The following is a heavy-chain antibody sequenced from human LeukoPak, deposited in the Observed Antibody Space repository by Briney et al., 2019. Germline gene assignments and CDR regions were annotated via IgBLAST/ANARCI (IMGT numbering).Heavy chain of an antibody. V-gene: IGHV1-2*02. J-gene: IGHJ4*02. Sequence: GASVKVSCKASGYTFTGYYMHWVRQAPGQGLEWMGWINPNSGGTNYAQKFQGRVTMTRDTSISTAYMELSRLRSDDTAVYYCAREAYYYDSSGYYYGGYFDYWGQGTLVTVSS. CDR3: AREAYYYDSSGYYYGGYFDY. CDR1: GYTFTGYY. CDR2: INPNSGGT. D-gene: IGHD3-22*01.